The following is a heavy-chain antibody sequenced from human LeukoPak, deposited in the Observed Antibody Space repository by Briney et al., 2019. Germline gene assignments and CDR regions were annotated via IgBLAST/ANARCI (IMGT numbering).Heavy chain of an antibody. D-gene: IGHD2-15*01. CDR2: INHSGST. Sequence: PSETLSLTCAVYGGSFSGYYWSWIRQPPGKGLEWIGEINHSGSTNYNPSLKSRVTISVDTSKNQFSLKLSSVTAADTAVYYCARDGRSYGMDVWGQGTTVTVSS. V-gene: IGHV4-34*01. CDR1: GGSFSGYY. CDR3: ARDGRSYGMDV. J-gene: IGHJ6*02.